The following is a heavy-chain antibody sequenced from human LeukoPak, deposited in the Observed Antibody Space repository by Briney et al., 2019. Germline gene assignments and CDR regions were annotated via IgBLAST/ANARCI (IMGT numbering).Heavy chain of an antibody. D-gene: IGHD2-2*01. CDR1: GGSISSSSYY. Sequence: PSETLSLTCTVSGGSISSSSYYWGWIRQPPGKGLEWIGSIYYSGSTYYNPSLKSRVTISVDTSKNQFSLKLSSVTAADTAVYYCAVSELMPGGFDPWGQGTLVTVSS. CDR3: AVSELMPGGFDP. J-gene: IGHJ5*02. V-gene: IGHV4-39*07. CDR2: IYYSGST.